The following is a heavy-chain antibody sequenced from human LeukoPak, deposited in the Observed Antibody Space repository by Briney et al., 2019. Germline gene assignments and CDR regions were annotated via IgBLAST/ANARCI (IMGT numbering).Heavy chain of an antibody. CDR1: GFIFNKAW. CDR2: IKSNNDGGTT. Sequence: GGSLRLSCAASGFIFNKAWMNWVRQAPGKGPEWVGRIKSNNDGGTTDYASPVEGRFIISRDDSKNTIYLQINRLIIDDTAIYYCTPVMVEDRGFWGQGTLVTVSS. J-gene: IGHJ4*02. CDR3: TPVMVEDRGF. D-gene: IGHD2-21*01. V-gene: IGHV3-15*01.